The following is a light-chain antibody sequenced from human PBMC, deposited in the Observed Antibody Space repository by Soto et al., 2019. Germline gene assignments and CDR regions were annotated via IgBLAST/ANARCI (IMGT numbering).Light chain of an antibody. V-gene: IGKV3-15*01. J-gene: IGKJ2*01. CDR1: QSVSSN. CDR3: QQYNNWAPYT. Sequence: EILMTQSPSTLSVSPGERATLTCRASQSVSSNLAWYQQKPGQAPKLLIYGASTMATGIPAWFSGSGSGTEVTLTIISMQSEDFAVSYCQQYNNWAPYTFGQGTKLEIK. CDR2: GAS.